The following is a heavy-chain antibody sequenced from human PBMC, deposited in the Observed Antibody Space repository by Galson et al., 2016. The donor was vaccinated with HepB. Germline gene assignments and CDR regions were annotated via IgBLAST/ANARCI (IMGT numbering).Heavy chain of an antibody. CDR2: IYYSGST. D-gene: IGHD3-3*01. V-gene: IGHV4-30-4*01. CDR3: ARGYYDFWSGSRSLDC. Sequence: TLSLTCTVSGGSISSGDYYWSWIRQPPGKGLEWIGYIYYSGSTYYNPSLKSRVTMSVDTSKNQFSLRLSSVTAVDTAVYYCARGYYDFWSGSRSLDCWGQGTLVTVSS. J-gene: IGHJ4*02. CDR1: GGSISSGDYY.